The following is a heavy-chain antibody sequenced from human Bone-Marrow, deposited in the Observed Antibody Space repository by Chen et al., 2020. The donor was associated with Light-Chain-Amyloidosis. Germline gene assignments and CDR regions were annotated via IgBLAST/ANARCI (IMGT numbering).Heavy chain of an antibody. V-gene: IGHV5-51*01. Sequence: SGPEVKKPGESLKISCKGSGYTFPNYWIGWVRQMPGKGLEWMGVIYPDDSDARYSPSFEGQXXXXXDKSIXXXXXXXRSXKASDTAMYYCARRRDGYNFDYWGQGTLVTVSS. D-gene: IGHD5-12*01. CDR1: GYTFPNYW. CDR2: IYPDDSDA. CDR3: ARRRDGYNFDY. J-gene: IGHJ4*02.